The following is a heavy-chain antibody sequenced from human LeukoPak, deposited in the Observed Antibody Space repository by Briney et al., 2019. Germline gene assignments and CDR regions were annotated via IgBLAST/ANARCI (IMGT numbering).Heavy chain of an antibody. D-gene: IGHD5-12*01. CDR1: GGSISSSTFY. CDR2: VYHSGST. Sequence: PSETLSLTCTVSGGSISSSTFYWGWIRQPPGKGLEWIGEVYHSGSTNYNPSLKSRVTISLDISKNEVSLNLNSVTAADTAVYYCARGGGYMVDYWGQGTLAIVSS. J-gene: IGHJ4*02. CDR3: ARGGGYMVDY. V-gene: IGHV4-39*07.